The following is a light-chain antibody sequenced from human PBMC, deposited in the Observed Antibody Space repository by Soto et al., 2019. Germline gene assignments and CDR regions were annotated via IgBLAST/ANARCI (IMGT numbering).Light chain of an antibody. CDR1: QSLVNSDGNTY. CDR3: MQIVHFRRT. V-gene: IGKV2-24*01. J-gene: IGKJ1*01. Sequence: DVVLTQTPLSSPVTLGQPASISCKSSQSLVNSDGNTYMSWLQQMPGQPPRLLIYRVSNRFSGVPDRFSGSGAGTDFTLRISRVEAQYVGVYYCMQIVHFRRTFGQGTKVELK. CDR2: RVS.